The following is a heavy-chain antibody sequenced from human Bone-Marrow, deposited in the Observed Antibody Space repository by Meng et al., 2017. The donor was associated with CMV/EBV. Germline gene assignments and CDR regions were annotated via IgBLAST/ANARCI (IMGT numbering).Heavy chain of an antibody. CDR3: AREDSSGYSYYFDY. Sequence: QVQLVQSGAEVTKPGSSVKVSGKASGGTFSSYTISWVRQAPGQGLEWMGRIIPILGIANYAQKFQGRVTITADKSTSTAYMELSSLRSEDTAVYYCAREDSSGYSYYFDYWGQGTLVTVSS. V-gene: IGHV1-69*08. CDR2: IIPILGIA. J-gene: IGHJ4*02. D-gene: IGHD3-22*01. CDR1: GGTFSSYT.